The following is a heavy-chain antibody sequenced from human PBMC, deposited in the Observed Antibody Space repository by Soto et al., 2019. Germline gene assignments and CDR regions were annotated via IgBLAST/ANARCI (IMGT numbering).Heavy chain of an antibody. CDR3: ARESGSQPYYYYYMGV. J-gene: IGHJ6*03. D-gene: IGHD1-26*01. V-gene: IGHV4-4*02. CDR2: IYHSGST. Sequence: QVQLQESGPGLVKPSGTLSLTCAVSSGSISSSNWWSWVRQPPGKGLEWIGEIYHSGSTNYNPSLTSRLTISEDKSKNQFALKLSSVTEADTSVYYRARESGSQPYYYYYMGVWGKGTTVTVSS. CDR1: SGSISSSNW.